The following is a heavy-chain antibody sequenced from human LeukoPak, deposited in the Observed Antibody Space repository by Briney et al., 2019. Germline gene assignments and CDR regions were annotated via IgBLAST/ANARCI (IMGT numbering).Heavy chain of an antibody. Sequence: PGGSLRLSCAASGFTFSSYWMHWVRQAPGKGLVWDSRINSDGSSTSYADSVKGRFTISRDNAKNTLYLQMNSLRAEDTAVYYCASIPRIILWWGLLLANWYFDLWGRRTLVTVSS. J-gene: IGHJ2*01. CDR3: ASIPRIILWWGLLLANWYFDL. CDR1: GFTFSSYW. D-gene: IGHD2-21*02. CDR2: INSDGSST. V-gene: IGHV3-74*01.